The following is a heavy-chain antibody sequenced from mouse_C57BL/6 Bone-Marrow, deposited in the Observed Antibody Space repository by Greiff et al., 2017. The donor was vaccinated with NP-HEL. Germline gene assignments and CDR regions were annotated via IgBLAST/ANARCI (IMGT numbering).Heavy chain of an antibody. D-gene: IGHD2-4*01. V-gene: IGHV1-81*01. CDR3: ARQITPCYFDY. CDR2: IYPRSGNT. J-gene: IGHJ2*01. Sequence: QVQLQQSGAELARPGASVKLSCKASGYTFTSSGISWVKQRTGQGLEWIGEIYPRSGNTYYTEKFKGKATLTADKSSSTAYMELRSLTSEDSAVYFCARQITPCYFDYWGQGTTLTVSS. CDR1: GYTFTSSG.